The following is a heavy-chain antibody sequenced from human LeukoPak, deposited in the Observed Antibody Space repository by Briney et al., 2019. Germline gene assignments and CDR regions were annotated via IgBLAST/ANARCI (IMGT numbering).Heavy chain of an antibody. CDR3: ARGLDKYDYWSGYFLAY. CDR2: INPNSGGT. Sequence: ASVKVSCKASGYTFTGYYMYWVRQAPGQGLEWMGWINPNSGGTNYAQTFQGRVTMTRDTSISTAYMELSRLRSDDTAVYYCARGLDKYDYWSGYFLAYWGQGTPVTVSS. V-gene: IGHV1-2*02. CDR1: GYTFTGYY. J-gene: IGHJ4*02. D-gene: IGHD3-3*01.